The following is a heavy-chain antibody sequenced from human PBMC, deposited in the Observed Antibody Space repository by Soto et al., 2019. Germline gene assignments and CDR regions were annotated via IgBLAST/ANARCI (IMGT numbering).Heavy chain of an antibody. D-gene: IGHD6-19*01. V-gene: IGHV1-69*01. CDR3: VGGGASGGWYYYYYYYGMDV. J-gene: IGHJ6*02. CDR2: IIPIFGTA. CDR1: GGTFSSYA. Sequence: QVQLVQSGAEVKKPGSSVKVSCKASGGTFSSYAISWVRQAPGQGLEWMGGIIPIFGTANYAQKFQGRVTITADETTRTAYMELSRLRYEDTGVYYCVGGGASGGWYYYYYYYGMDVWGQGTTVTVSS.